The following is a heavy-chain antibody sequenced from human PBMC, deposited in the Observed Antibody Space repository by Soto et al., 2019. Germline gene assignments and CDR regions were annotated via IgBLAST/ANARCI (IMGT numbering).Heavy chain of an antibody. CDR2: ISYDGSNK. CDR3: AKGSLRFYSESYYEFDY. Sequence: PGGSLRLSCAASGFTFSSYGMHWVRQAPGKGLEWVAVISYDGSNKYYADSVKGRFTISRDNSKNTLYLQMNSLRAEDTAVYYCAKGSLRFYSESYYEFDYWGQGTLVTVSS. CDR1: GFTFSSYG. D-gene: IGHD1-26*01. J-gene: IGHJ4*02. V-gene: IGHV3-30*18.